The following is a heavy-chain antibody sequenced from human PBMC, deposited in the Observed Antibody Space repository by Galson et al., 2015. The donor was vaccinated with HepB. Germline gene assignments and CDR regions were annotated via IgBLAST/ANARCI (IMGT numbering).Heavy chain of an antibody. CDR2: ISAYNGNT. Sequence: QSGAEVKKPGAPVKVSCKASGYTFTSYGISWVRQAPGQGLEWMGWISAYNGNTNYAQKLQGRVTMTTDTSTSTAYMELRSLRSDDTAVYYCAIDRDSDRRYYCYGMDVWGQGTTVTVSS. V-gene: IGHV1-18*04. CDR3: AIDRDSDRRYYCYGMDV. CDR1: GYTFTSYG. J-gene: IGHJ6*02. D-gene: IGHD1-14*01.